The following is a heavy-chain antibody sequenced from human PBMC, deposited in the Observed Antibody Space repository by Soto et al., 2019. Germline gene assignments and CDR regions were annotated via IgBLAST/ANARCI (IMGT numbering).Heavy chain of an antibody. V-gene: IGHV4-59*01. CDR1: GGSISSYY. CDR2: IYYSGST. D-gene: IGHD3-3*01. J-gene: IGHJ6*02. CDR3: ARAKNXQYYDFWSGPGAGGMDV. Sequence: SSETLSLTCTVSGGSISSYYWSWIRQPPGKGLEWIGYIYYSGSTNYNPSLKSRVTISVDTSKNQFSLKLSSVTAADTAVYYCARAKNXQYYDFWSGPGAGGMDVWGQGTTVTVSS.